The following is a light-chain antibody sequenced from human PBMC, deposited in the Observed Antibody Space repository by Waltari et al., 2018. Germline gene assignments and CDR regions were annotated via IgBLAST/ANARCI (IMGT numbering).Light chain of an antibody. CDR3: QQSDSTPHT. CDR1: QSISSY. CDR2: AAS. J-gene: IGKJ2*01. V-gene: IGKV1-39*01. Sequence: DIQMTQSPSSLSASVGDRVTITCRASQSISSYLNWYQQKPGKAPKLLIYAASSLQSGVPSRFTGSGSGTDFTLTISSLQPEDFVTDYCQQSDSTPHTFGQGTKLEIK.